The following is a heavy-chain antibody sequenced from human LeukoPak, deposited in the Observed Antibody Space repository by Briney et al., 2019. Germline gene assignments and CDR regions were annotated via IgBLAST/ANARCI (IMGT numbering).Heavy chain of an antibody. CDR2: VSYDGSNK. CDR1: GFTFSSYA. Sequence: GGSLRLSCAASGFTFSSYAMHWVRQAPGKGLEWVAVVSYDGSNKYYADSVKGRFTISRDNSKNTLYLQMNSLRAEDTAVYYCATSAPNCGDYVLWDYWGQGTLVTASS. J-gene: IGHJ4*02. CDR3: ATSAPNCGDYVLWDY. D-gene: IGHD4-17*01. V-gene: IGHV3-30-3*01.